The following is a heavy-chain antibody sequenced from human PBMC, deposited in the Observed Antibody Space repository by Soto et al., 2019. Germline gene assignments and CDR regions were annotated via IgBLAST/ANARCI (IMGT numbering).Heavy chain of an antibody. V-gene: IGHV1-2*02. CDR1: GYTFTGYY. D-gene: IGHD6-6*01. J-gene: IGHJ5*02. Sequence: ASVKVSCKASGYTFTGYYMHWVRQAPGQGLEWMGWINPNSGGTNYAQKFQGRVTMTRDTSISTAYMELSRLRSDDTAVYYCARVSQLVSNWVAPWGQGPRVTVPS. CDR3: ARVSQLVSNWVAP. CDR2: INPNSGGT.